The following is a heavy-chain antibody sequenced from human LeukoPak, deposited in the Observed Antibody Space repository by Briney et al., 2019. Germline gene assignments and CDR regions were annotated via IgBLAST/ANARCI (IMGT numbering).Heavy chain of an antibody. D-gene: IGHD2-15*01. J-gene: IGHJ6*03. CDR1: GFTFNTYW. CDR2: INGDGSST. V-gene: IGHV3-74*01. CDR3: ARELRPFNYYYYMDV. Sequence: VGSLRLSCAASGFTFNTYWMHWVRQAPGEGLVWVSRINGDGSSTNYADSVKGRFTISRDNAKNTLNLQMNSLRAEDTAVYYCARELRPFNYYYYMDVWGKGTTVTVSS.